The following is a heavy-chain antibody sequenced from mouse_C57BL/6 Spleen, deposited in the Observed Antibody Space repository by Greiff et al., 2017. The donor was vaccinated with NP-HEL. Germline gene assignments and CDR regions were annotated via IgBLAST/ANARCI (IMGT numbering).Heavy chain of an antibody. V-gene: IGHV1-15*01. CDR2: IDPETGGT. CDR1: GYTFTDYE. Sequence: LVESGAELVRPGASVTLSCKASGYTFTDYEMHWVKQTPVHGLEWIGAIDPETGGTAYNQKFKGKAILTADKSSSTAYMELRSLTSEDSAVYYCTRSRITTVVAPDYYAMDYWGQGTSVTVSS. D-gene: IGHD1-1*01. CDR3: TRSRITTVVAPDYYAMDY. J-gene: IGHJ4*01.